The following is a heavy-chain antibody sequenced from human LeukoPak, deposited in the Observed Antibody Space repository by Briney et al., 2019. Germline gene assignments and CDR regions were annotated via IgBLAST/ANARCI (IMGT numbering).Heavy chain of an antibody. J-gene: IGHJ2*01. D-gene: IGHD2-2*03. V-gene: IGHV4-34*01. CDR1: GVSFSGYY. Sequence: SETLSLTCAVYGVSFSGYYWSWIRQPPGKGLEWIGAINHSGSTNYNPSLKSRVTISVDTSKNQFSLKLSSVTAADTAVYYCARLGYCSSTSCYSRYLDLWGRGTLVTVSS. CDR2: INHSGST. CDR3: ARLGYCSSTSCYSRYLDL.